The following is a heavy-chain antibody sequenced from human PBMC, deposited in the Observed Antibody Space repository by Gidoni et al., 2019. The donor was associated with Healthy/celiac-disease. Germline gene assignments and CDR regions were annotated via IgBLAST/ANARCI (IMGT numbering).Heavy chain of an antibody. Sequence: QVQLQESGPGLVKPSETLSLTCAVSGYSISSGYYWGWIRQPPGKGLEWIGSIYHSGSTYYNPSLKSRVTISVDTSKNQFSLKLSSVTAADTAVYYCARVVVITMIVVTYHFDYWGQGTLVTVSS. V-gene: IGHV4-38-2*01. CDR1: GYSISSGYY. J-gene: IGHJ4*02. CDR2: IYHSGST. CDR3: ARVVVITMIVVTYHFDY. D-gene: IGHD3-22*01.